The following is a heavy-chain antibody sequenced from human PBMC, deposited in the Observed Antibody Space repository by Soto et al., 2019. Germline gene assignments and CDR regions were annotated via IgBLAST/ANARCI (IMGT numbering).Heavy chain of an antibody. J-gene: IGHJ4*02. Sequence: GWSLRLSCAASGFTFSNYGMHWVRQAPGKGLEWVAFIWYDGSNKYYAGSVKGRFTISRDNSRNTLYLQMNSLRAEDTAVYYCARNRYPRIAVAGTTLDYWGQGTLGTVS. CDR1: GFTFSNYG. CDR2: IWYDGSNK. D-gene: IGHD6-13*01. CDR3: ARNRYPRIAVAGTTLDY. V-gene: IGHV3-33*01.